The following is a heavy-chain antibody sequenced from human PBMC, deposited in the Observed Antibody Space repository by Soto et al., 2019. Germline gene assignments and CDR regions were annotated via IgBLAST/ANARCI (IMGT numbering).Heavy chain of an antibody. CDR3: ASRRSMVRGVNDAFDI. CDR1: GGSISSSSYY. V-gene: IGHV4-39*01. Sequence: SETLSLTCTVPGGSISSSSYYWGWIRQPPGKGLEWIGSIYYSGSTYYNPSLKSRVTISVDTSKNQFSLKLSSVTAADTAVYYCASRRSMVRGVNDAFDIWGQGTMVTVSS. CDR2: IYYSGST. D-gene: IGHD3-10*01. J-gene: IGHJ3*02.